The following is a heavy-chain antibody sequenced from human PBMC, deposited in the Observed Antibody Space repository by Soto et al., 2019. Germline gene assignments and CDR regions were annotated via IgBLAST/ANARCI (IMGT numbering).Heavy chain of an antibody. CDR2: ISGSGGST. CDR3: AKAPLFWSGYSTFDY. D-gene: IGHD3-3*01. Sequence: PGGSLRLSCAASGFTFSSYAMSWVRQAPGKGLEWVSAISGSGGSTYYADSVKGRFTISRDNSKNTLYLQMNSLRAEDTAVYYCAKAPLFWSGYSTFDYWGQGTLVTVSS. CDR1: GFTFSSYA. J-gene: IGHJ4*01. V-gene: IGHV3-23*01.